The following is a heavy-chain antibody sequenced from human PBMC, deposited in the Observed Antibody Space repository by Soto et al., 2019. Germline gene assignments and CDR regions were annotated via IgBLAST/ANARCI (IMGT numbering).Heavy chain of an antibody. J-gene: IGHJ4*01. CDR2: VSAYNGER. Sequence: QVQLVQSGAEVKKPGASVKVSCKASGYTFTNYGINWVRQAPGQGLEWLGWVSAYNGERRYAQRVQARVIMTTDTSTTTASMELRSLRSDDTAVYYCSRGTSIPASGDYWGQGPLVTVSS. CDR1: GYTFTNYG. CDR3: SRGTSIPASGDY. V-gene: IGHV1-18*01. D-gene: IGHD6-6*01.